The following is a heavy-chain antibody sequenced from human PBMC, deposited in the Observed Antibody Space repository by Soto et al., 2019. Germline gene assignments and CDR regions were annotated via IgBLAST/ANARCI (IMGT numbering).Heavy chain of an antibody. CDR1: GGSISSGGYS. Sequence: QLQLQESGSGLVKPSQTLSLTCAVSGGSISSGGYSWSWIRQPPGKGLEWIGYIYHSGSTYYNPSLNRHVTIAVSRSKNQFSLKLSSVTAADTAVYYCARWWLYARRFDPWGHGTLVTVSS. V-gene: IGHV4-30-2*01. CDR2: IYHSGST. D-gene: IGHD2-8*01. J-gene: IGHJ5*02. CDR3: ARWWLYARRFDP.